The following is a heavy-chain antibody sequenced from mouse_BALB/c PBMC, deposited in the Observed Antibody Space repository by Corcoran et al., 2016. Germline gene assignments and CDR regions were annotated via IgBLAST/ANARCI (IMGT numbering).Heavy chain of an antibody. CDR2: INPYNGAT. D-gene: IGHD2-4*01. CDR1: GYSFTGYY. J-gene: IGHJ3*01. CDR3: ARYDYFAY. V-gene: IGHV1-26*01. Sequence: EVQLQQSGPELVKPGASVKISCKASGYSFTGYYMHWVKQSHVKSLEWIGRINPYNGATSYNQNFKDKASLTVDKSSSTAYMELHSLTSEDSAVYYWARYDYFAYWGQGTLVTVSA.